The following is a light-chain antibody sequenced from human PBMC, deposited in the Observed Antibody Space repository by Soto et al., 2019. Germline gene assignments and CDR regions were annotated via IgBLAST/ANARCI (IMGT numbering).Light chain of an antibody. V-gene: IGKV1-5*03. CDR1: QSISSY. CDR3: QQYNSYPWT. CDR2: KAS. Sequence: IQMTQSPSSLSASVGDRFTITCRASQSISSYLNWYQQKPGKAPKLLIYKASSLESGVPSRFSGSGSGTEFTLTISSLQPDDFATYYCQQYNSYPWTFGQGTKVDIK. J-gene: IGKJ1*01.